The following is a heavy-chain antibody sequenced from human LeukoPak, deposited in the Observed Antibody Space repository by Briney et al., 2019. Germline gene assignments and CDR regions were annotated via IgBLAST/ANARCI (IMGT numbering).Heavy chain of an antibody. V-gene: IGHV4-61*02. CDR1: GGSISSGSYY. D-gene: IGHD1-26*01. J-gene: IGHJ4*02. CDR3: AKSGGYGLIDY. CDR2: IYTSGST. Sequence: PSETLSLTCTVSGGSISSGSYYWSWIRQPAGKGLEWIGRIYTSGSTNYNPSLKSRVTISVDTSKYQFSLRLNSVTAADTAMYYCAKSGGYGLIDYWGQGTLVTVSS.